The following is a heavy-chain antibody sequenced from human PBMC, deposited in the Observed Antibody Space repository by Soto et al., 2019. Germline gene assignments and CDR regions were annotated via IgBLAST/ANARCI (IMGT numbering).Heavy chain of an antibody. CDR2: ISGSGGST. V-gene: IGHV3-23*01. D-gene: IGHD3-9*01. J-gene: IGHJ4*02. CDR3: EKGRNYRILMDY. CDR1: EFTFSSYA. Sequence: PGGSLRLSCAASEFTFSSYAMSWVRQAPGKGLEWVSAISGSGGSTYYADSVKGRFTISRDNSNNTLYLQMKSMRAEDTAVYYGEKGRNYRILMDYWGQGTLVTVSS.